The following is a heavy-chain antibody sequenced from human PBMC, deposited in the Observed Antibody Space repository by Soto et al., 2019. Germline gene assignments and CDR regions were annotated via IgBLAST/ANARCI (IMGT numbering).Heavy chain of an antibody. Sequence: QVQLQESGPGLVKPSGTLSLTCAASSGSIFTTNWWSWVRQSPGRGLQWIGDIYHSGSPKYNPSLKSRVNISIDKAKDRVFLNLTSVTAADTAGYYCARKPDVATAKVGGGYVFDVWGQGTMVTVSS. CDR1: SGSIFTTNW. D-gene: IGHD3-16*01. CDR2: IYHSGSP. J-gene: IGHJ3*01. V-gene: IGHV4-4*02. CDR3: ARKPDVATAKVGGGYVFDV.